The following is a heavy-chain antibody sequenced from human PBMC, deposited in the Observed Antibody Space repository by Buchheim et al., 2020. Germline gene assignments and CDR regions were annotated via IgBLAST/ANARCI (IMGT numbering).Heavy chain of an antibody. CDR1: GLTFSSYA. Sequence: EVQLLESGGGLVQPGGSLRLSCAASGLTFSSYAMSWVRQAPGKGLEWVSAISGSGGSTYYADSVKGRFTISRDNYKNTMYLQMNSLRAEDTAVYYCAKGCDVRIRTETYFDYWGQGTL. J-gene: IGHJ4*02. D-gene: IGHD2-2*01. V-gene: IGHV3-23*01. CDR3: AKGCDVRIRTETYFDY. CDR2: ISGSGGST.